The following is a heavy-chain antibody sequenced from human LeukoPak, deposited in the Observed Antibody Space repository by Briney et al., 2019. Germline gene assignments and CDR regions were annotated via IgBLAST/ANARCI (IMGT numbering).Heavy chain of an antibody. V-gene: IGHV3-66*01. J-gene: IGHJ3*02. CDR2: IYSGGST. CDR3: ARDSSYDSSGYYDAFDI. Sequence: GGSLRLSCAASGFTVSSNYMSWVRQAPGKGLEWVSVIYSGGSTYYADPVKGRFTISRDNSKNSLYLQMNSLRAEDTAVYYCARDSSYDSSGYYDAFDIWGQGTMVTVSS. CDR1: GFTVSSNY. D-gene: IGHD3-22*01.